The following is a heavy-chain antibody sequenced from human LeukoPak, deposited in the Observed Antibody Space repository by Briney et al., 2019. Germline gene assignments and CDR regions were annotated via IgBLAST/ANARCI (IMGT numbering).Heavy chain of an antibody. CDR2: IYHSGST. Sequence: SETLSLTCAVSGYSISSGYYWGWIRQPPGKGLEWIGSIYHSGSTYYNPSLKSRVTISVDTSKNQFSLKLSSVTAADTAVYYCARVGYYYDSSGYYYPTSPYYFDYWGQGTLVTVSS. V-gene: IGHV4-38-2*01. J-gene: IGHJ4*02. CDR1: GYSISSGYY. D-gene: IGHD3-22*01. CDR3: ARVGYYYDSSGYYYPTSPYYFDY.